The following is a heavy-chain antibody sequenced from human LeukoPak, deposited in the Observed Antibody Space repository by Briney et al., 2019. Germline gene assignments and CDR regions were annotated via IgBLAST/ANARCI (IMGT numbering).Heavy chain of an antibody. CDR3: ARGDYFDYNGYYYYYGMDV. CDR2: IYYTGTT. V-gene: IGHV4-59*01. Sequence: SETLSLTCAVYGGSFSGYYWSWIRQPPGKGLEWIGHIYYTGTTKYNPSLKTRVTISVDTSEDKISLKLISMTAADTAVYYCARGDYFDYNGYYYYYGMDVWGQGTTVTVSS. J-gene: IGHJ6*02. D-gene: IGHD3-22*01. CDR1: GGSFSGYY.